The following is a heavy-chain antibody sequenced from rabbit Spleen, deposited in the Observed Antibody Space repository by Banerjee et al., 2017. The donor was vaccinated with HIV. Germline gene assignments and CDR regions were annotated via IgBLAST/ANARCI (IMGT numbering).Heavy chain of an antibody. V-gene: IGHV1S45*01. J-gene: IGHJ4*01. CDR2: VDSGDGDT. CDR3: ARGGGL. CDR1: GFSFSNIYW. Sequence: QEQLVESGGGLVQPEGSLTLTCTASGFSFSNIYWICWVRQAPGKGLEWIACVDSGDGDTYYANWAKGRFTISKTSSTTVTLQMTSLTAADTATYFCARGGGLWGPGTLVTVS.